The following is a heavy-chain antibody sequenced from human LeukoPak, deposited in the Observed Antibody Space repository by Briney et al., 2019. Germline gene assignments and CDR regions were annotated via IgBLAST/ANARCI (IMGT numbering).Heavy chain of an antibody. V-gene: IGHV1-2*02. D-gene: IGHD3-3*01. Sequence: ASVKVSCTASGYTFTGYYMHWVRQAPGQGLEWMGWINPNSGGTNYAQKFQGRVTMTRDTSISTAYMELSRLRSDDTAVYYCAREEGMRGYDFWSGEPDDYWGQGTLVTVSS. J-gene: IGHJ4*02. CDR2: INPNSGGT. CDR3: AREEGMRGYDFWSGEPDDY. CDR1: GYTFTGYY.